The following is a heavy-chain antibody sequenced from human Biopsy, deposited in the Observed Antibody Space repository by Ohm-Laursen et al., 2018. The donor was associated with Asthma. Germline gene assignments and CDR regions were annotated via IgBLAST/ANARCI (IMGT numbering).Heavy chain of an antibody. V-gene: IGHV3-30*03. J-gene: IGHJ3*02. CDR1: GFVFSQSG. Sequence: SLRLSCTASGFVFSQSGMHWVRQAPGKGLEWVALISSDGHNKYYEDSVKGRFTISRDNSRNRLYLQINRLTVEDSAVYFCARQSGQDYGDSSGFDIWGQGTKVAVS. CDR2: ISSDGHNK. CDR3: ARQSGQDYGDSSGFDI. D-gene: IGHD3-22*01.